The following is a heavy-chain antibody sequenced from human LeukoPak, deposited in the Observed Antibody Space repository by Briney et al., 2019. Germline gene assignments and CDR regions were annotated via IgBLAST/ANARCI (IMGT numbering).Heavy chain of an antibody. D-gene: IGHD5-24*01. J-gene: IGHJ4*02. Sequence: SETLSLTCVVYGGSSSGFYWTWIRQTPGKGLEWIGKINVGGGTNYNPSLKSRVTMSLDTSKNQFSLKLSSVTAADTAIYYCATYIQVQVPFEWWGQGTLVTVSS. V-gene: IGHV4-34*10. CDR2: INVGGGT. CDR3: ATYIQVQVPFEW. CDR1: GGSSSGFY.